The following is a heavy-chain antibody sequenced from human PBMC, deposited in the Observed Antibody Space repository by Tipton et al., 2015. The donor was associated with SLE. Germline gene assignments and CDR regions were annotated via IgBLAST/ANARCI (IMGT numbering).Heavy chain of an antibody. J-gene: IGHJ4*02. CDR3: AKDGTTGTSDLDY. CDR1: GFTFSNYA. CDR2: IWYDTTNK. D-gene: IGHD1-1*01. Sequence: SLRLSCAASGFTFSNYAMHWVRQAPGKGLEWVAVIWYDTTNKYYADSVRGRFTISRDNAKNSLYLQMNSLRAEDTALYYCAKDGTTGTSDLDYWGQGTLVTVSS. V-gene: IGHV3-33*03.